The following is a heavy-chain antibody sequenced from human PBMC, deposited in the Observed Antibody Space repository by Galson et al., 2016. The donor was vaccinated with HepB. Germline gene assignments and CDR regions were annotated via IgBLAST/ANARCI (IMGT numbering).Heavy chain of an antibody. CDR1: GYTFTTHY. V-gene: IGHV1-46*03. J-gene: IGHJ1*01. CDR2: INPNGGGT. D-gene: IGHD3-16*02. Sequence: SVKVSCKASGYTFTTHYMHWVRQAPGQGLEWMGIINPNGGGTNYAQNFQGRLTMTRDTSTSTVYMELSSLRSEDTAVYYCARDPRGTYRSIGLRYFLHWGQGTLVTVSS. CDR3: ARDPRGTYRSIGLRYFLH.